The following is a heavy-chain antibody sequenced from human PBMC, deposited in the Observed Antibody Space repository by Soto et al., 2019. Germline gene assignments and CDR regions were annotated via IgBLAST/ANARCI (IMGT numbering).Heavy chain of an antibody. D-gene: IGHD3-22*01. Sequence: SGPTLVNPTQTLTLTCTFSGFSLSTSGMCVSWIRQPPGKALEWLALIDWDDDKYYSTSLKTRLTISKDTSKNQVVLTMTNMDPVDTATYYCARGWYYYDSSGYGMDVWGQGTTVTVS. CDR3: ARGWYYYDSSGYGMDV. V-gene: IGHV2-70*01. J-gene: IGHJ6*02. CDR2: IDWDDDK. CDR1: GFSLSTSGMC.